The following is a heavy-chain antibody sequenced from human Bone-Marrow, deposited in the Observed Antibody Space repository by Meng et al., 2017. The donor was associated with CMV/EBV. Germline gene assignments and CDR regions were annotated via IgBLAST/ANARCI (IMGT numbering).Heavy chain of an antibody. Sequence: SETLSLTCTVSGGSISSGDYYWSWIRQPPGKGLEWIGYIYYSGSTYYNPSLKSRVTISVDTSKNQFSLKLSSVTAADTAVYYCARVRIAAALARGYGMDVWGQGNTVTVSS. CDR1: GGSISSGDYY. J-gene: IGHJ6*02. D-gene: IGHD6-6*01. CDR3: ARVRIAAALARGYGMDV. V-gene: IGHV4-30-4*08. CDR2: IYYSGST.